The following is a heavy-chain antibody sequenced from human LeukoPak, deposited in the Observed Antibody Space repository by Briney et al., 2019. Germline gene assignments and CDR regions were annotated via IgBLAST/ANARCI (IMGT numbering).Heavy chain of an antibody. CDR2: ISSSSSTI. CDR3: AREKVVPAADDAFDI. D-gene: IGHD2-2*01. CDR1: GFTFSSYS. V-gene: IGHV3-48*01. Sequence: PGGSLRLSCAASGFTFSSYSMNWVRQAPGKGLEWVSYISSSSSTIYYADSVKGRFTISRDNAKNSLYLQMNSLRAEDTAVYYCAREKVVPAADDAFDIWGQGTMVTVSS. J-gene: IGHJ3*02.